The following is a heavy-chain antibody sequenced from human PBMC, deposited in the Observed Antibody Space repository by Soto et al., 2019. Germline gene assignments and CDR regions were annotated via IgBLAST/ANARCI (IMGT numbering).Heavy chain of an antibody. V-gene: IGHV1-2*04. J-gene: IGHJ1*01. CDR2: INPNSGGT. Sequence: GLEWMGWINPNSGGTNYAQKFQGWVTMTRDTSISTAYMELSRLRSDDTAVYYCARYPYYYDSSGYRYFQHWGQGTLVTSPQ. D-gene: IGHD3-22*01. CDR3: ARYPYYYDSSGYRYFQH.